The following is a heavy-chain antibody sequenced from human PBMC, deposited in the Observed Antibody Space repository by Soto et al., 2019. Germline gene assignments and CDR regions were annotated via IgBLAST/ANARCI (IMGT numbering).Heavy chain of an antibody. CDR3: AKEQLPTFYYYGMDV. CDR2: IIPILGIA. J-gene: IGHJ6*02. V-gene: IGHV1-69*02. D-gene: IGHD6-13*01. CDR1: GGTFSSYT. Sequence: SVKVSCKASGGTFSSYTISWVRQAPGQGLEWMGRIIPILGIANYAQKFQGRVTITADKSTSTAYMELSSLRSEDTAVYYCAKEQLPTFYYYGMDVWGQGTTVTVSS.